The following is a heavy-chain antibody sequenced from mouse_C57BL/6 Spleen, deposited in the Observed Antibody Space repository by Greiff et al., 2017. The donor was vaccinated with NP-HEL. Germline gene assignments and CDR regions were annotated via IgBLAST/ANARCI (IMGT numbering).Heavy chain of an antibody. D-gene: IGHD2-2*01. CDR3: AIGGIEIYYGYDGYFDY. V-gene: IGHV1-74*01. Sequence: VQLQQPGAELVKPGASVKVSCKASGYTFTSYWMHWVKQRPGQGLEWIGRLHPSASDTNSNHKFKGKATLTVDKSSSTAYMQLSSLTSEDSAVYYCAIGGIEIYYGYDGYFDYWGQGTTLTVSS. CDR1: GYTFTSYW. J-gene: IGHJ2*01. CDR2: LHPSASDT.